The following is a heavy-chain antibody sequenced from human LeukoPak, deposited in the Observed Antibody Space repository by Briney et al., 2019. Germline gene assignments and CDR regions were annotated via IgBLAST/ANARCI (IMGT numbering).Heavy chain of an antibody. CDR2: IRSKSDGGTT. CDR3: TTGRKTGYSSSWYYYEY. Sequence: PGGSLRPSCAASGFTFSNAWMSWVRQGPGKGLEWVGRIRSKSDGGTTDYAAPVKGRFTISRDDSKNTLYLQMNSLKTEDTAVYYCTTGRKTGYSSSWYYYEYWGQGTQVTVSS. J-gene: IGHJ4*02. D-gene: IGHD6-13*01. V-gene: IGHV3-15*01. CDR1: GFTFSNAW.